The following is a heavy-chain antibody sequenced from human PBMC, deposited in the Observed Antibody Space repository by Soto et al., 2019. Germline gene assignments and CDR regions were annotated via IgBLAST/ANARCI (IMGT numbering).Heavy chain of an antibody. V-gene: IGHV3-21*01. Sequence: GGSLRLSCAASGFTFSSYSMNWVRQAPGKGLEWVSTISSSSSYIYYADSMKGRLTIYRDNAKNSLYLQINSLRAEDTAVYYCARDREYVLDPWGQGTLVTVSS. CDR3: ARDREYVLDP. D-gene: IGHD3-16*01. CDR2: ISSSSSYI. CDR1: GFTFSSYS. J-gene: IGHJ5*02.